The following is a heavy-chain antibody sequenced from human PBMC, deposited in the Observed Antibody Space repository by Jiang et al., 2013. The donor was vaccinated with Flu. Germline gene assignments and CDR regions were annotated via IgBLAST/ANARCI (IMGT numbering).Heavy chain of an antibody. D-gene: IGHD3-22*01. V-gene: IGHV1-18*04. CDR3: VRDDSAYYYDLGDYSYGMDV. CDR2: ISANKGNT. J-gene: IGHJ6*02. CDR1: GYTFTSYG. Sequence: EVKKPGAAVTVSCKASGYTFTSYGINWVRQAPGQGLEWLGRISANKGNTKYARRIQGRVTMTTETSTTTAYMELKSLRSDDTAIYYCVRDDSAYYYDLGDYSYGMDVWGQGTTVTVSS.